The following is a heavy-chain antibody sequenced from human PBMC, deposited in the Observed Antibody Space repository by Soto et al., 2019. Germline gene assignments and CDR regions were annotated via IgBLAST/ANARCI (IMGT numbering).Heavy chain of an antibody. CDR1: GDSVSINSAA. D-gene: IGHD6-19*01. CDR3: AREAVAGFYYYYGMDV. Sequence: PSQTLSLTCAISGDSVSINSAAWNWIRQSPSRGLEWLGRTYYRSKWYNDYAVSVKSRITINPDTSKNQFSLQLNSVTPEDTAVYYCAREAVAGFYYYYGMDVWGQGTTVTVSS. J-gene: IGHJ6*02. CDR2: TYYRSKWYN. V-gene: IGHV6-1*01.